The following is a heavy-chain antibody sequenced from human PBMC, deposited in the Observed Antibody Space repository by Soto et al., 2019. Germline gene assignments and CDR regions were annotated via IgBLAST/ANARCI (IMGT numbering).Heavy chain of an antibody. V-gene: IGHV3-23*01. Sequence: GGSLRLSCAASAFTFNNYAMSWVRQAPGKGLEWVSGIGGSGRTTYYADSVKGRFTISRDNSNNTLFLQMNSLRAEDTAVYYCAKGRYSDSSGDFYDYWGQGTLFTVSS. J-gene: IGHJ4*02. CDR1: AFTFNNYA. CDR2: IGGSGRTT. CDR3: AKGRYSDSSGDFYDY. D-gene: IGHD3-22*01.